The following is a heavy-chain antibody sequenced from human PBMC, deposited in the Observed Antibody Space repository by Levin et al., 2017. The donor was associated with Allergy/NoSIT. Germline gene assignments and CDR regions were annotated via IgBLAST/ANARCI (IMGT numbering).Heavy chain of an antibody. Sequence: SQTLSLTCTVSGASVSSGSYYWSWIRQPPGKGLECIGYIYYSGSTNYNPSLKSRVTISVDTAKNQFSLKLTSVTAADTAVYYCARTSGSYPYWYFDLWGRGTLVTVSS. CDR1: GASVSSGSYY. CDR2: IYYSGST. D-gene: IGHD1-26*01. V-gene: IGHV4-61*01. J-gene: IGHJ2*01. CDR3: ARTSGSYPYWYFDL.